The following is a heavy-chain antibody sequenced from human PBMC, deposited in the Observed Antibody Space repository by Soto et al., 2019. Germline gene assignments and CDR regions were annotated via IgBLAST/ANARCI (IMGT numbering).Heavy chain of an antibody. CDR1: GFTFSSYS. CDR3: ARDFPVLRFLEWLPGFVIPMGASDYYYYMDV. V-gene: IGHV3-21*01. J-gene: IGHJ6*03. CDR2: ISSSSSYI. D-gene: IGHD3-3*01. Sequence: GGSLRLSCAASGFTFSSYSMNWVRQAPGKGLEWVSSISSSSSYIYYADSVKGRFTISRDNAKNSLYLQMNSLRAEDTAVYYCARDFPVLRFLEWLPGFVIPMGASDYYYYMDVWGKGTTVTVSS.